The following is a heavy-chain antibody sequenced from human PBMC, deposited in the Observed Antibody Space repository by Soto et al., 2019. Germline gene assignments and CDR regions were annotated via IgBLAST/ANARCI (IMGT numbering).Heavy chain of an antibody. Sequence: GGSLRLSCAASGFTIGDYWMSWVRQAPGKGLEWVANIKQDGSEKYYVDSVKGRFTISKDSAKNSLYLQMNSLRGEDTAVYYCARTVVVVVPDNFDHWGQGTLVTVSS. D-gene: IGHD3-22*01. CDR1: GFTIGDYW. CDR2: IKQDGSEK. V-gene: IGHV3-7*01. J-gene: IGHJ4*02. CDR3: ARTVVVVVPDNFDH.